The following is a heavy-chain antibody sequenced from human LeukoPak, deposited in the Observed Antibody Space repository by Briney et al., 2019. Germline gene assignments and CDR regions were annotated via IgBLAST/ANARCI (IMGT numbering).Heavy chain of an antibody. D-gene: IGHD3-22*01. CDR3: ARVALKGYYDNSGRVHWDGLDY. Sequence: GASVKVSCKASGYTFTGYYMHWVRQAPGQGLEWMGWINPNSGGTNYAQKSQGRVTMTRDTSISTAYMELSRLRSDDTAVYYCARVALKGYYDNSGRVHWDGLDYWGQGTLVTVSS. J-gene: IGHJ4*02. CDR2: INPNSGGT. V-gene: IGHV1-2*02. CDR1: GYTFTGYY.